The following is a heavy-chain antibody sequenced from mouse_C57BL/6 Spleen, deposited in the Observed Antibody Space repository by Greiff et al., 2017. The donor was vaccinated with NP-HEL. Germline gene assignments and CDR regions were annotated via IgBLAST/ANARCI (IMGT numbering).Heavy chain of an antibody. Sequence: VKLVESGAELARPGASVKLSCKASGYTFTSYGISWVKQRTGQGLEWIGEIYPRSGNTYYNEKFKGKATLTADKSSSTAYMELRSLTSEDSAVYFCARRGGTDFDYWGQGTTLTVSS. CDR1: GYTFTSYG. D-gene: IGHD4-1*01. J-gene: IGHJ2*01. CDR3: ARRGGTDFDY. CDR2: IYPRSGNT. V-gene: IGHV1-81*01.